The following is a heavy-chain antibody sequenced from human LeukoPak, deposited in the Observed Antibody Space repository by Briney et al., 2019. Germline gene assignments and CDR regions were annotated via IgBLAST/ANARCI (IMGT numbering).Heavy chain of an antibody. V-gene: IGHV3-30*02. CDR3: ARDLALHYYDSSGYYAD. J-gene: IGHJ4*02. CDR1: GFIFSNYG. D-gene: IGHD3-22*01. Sequence: GGSLRLSCAASGFIFSNYGMHWVRQAPGKGLEWVAFIRYDGNNKYYADSVSGRVTVSRDNAKNSLYLQMNSLRAEDTAVYYCARDLALHYYDSSGYYADWGQGTLVTVSS. CDR2: IRYDGNNK.